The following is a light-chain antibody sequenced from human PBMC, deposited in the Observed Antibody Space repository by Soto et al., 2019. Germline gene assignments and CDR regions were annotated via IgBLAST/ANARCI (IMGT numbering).Light chain of an antibody. CDR2: WAS. J-gene: IGKJ1*01. Sequence: ILIPQSTGTLAVSLGERATINCKSSQSLFYSYNKSNCLAWYQQKPGQPPKVLIYWASTRASGVPDRFSGSGSGTEFTLTISSLQAEDVALYYCQEYLNCLPAFGQGTKVDIK. V-gene: IGKV4-1*01. CDR1: QSLFYSYNKSNC. CDR3: QEYLNCLPA.